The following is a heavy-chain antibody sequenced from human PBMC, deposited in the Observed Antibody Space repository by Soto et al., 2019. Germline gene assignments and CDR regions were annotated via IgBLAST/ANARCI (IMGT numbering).Heavy chain of an antibody. V-gene: IGHV1-69*01. CDR1: GGTFSSYA. CDR2: IIPIFGTA. CDR3: ASRRPGDQLLRAYNWFDP. J-gene: IGHJ5*02. Sequence: QVQLVQSGAEVKKPGSSVKVSCKASGGTFSSYAISWVRQAPGQGLEWMGGIIPIFGTANYAQKFQGRVTITADESTSTAYMELSSLRSEDTAVYYCASRRPGDQLLRAYNWFDPWGQGTLVTVSS. D-gene: IGHD2-2*01.